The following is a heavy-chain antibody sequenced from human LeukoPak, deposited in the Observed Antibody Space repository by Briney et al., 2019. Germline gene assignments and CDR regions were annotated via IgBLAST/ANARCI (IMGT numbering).Heavy chain of an antibody. CDR1: GYTFTSYD. D-gene: IGHD4-17*01. Sequence: ASVEVSCKASGYTFTSYDINWVRQATGQGLEWLGWMNPSSGNTGYAQKLQGRVTMTTDTSTSTAYMELRSLRSDDTAVYYCATTVTTALDYWGQGTLVTVSS. V-gene: IGHV1-8*01. J-gene: IGHJ4*02. CDR2: MNPSSGNT. CDR3: ATTVTTALDY.